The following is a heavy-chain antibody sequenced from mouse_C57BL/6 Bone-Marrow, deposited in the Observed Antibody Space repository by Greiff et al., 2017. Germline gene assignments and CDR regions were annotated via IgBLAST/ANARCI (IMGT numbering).Heavy chain of an antibody. CDR3: ARSLPDPAWFAD. J-gene: IGHJ3*01. CDR1: GYAFTNYL. CDR2: INTGSGGT. V-gene: IGHV1-54*01. Sequence: VQRVESGAELVRPGTSVKVSCKASGYAFTNYLLEWVTQRPGQGLEWVGVINTGSGGTNYNEKSKGKATLTADKCSSTAYMQLSSLASEDAAVYVCARSLPDPAWFADWGQGTLVTVSA.